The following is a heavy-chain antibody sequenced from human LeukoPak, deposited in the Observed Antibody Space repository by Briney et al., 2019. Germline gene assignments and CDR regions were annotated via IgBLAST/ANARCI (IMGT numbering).Heavy chain of an antibody. D-gene: IGHD2-21*01. CDR3: ARGAIEDWFDP. V-gene: IGHV1-8*03. CDR1: GYTFTSYD. CDR2: INPNSGNT. J-gene: IGHJ5*02. Sequence: ASVKVSCKASGYTFTSYDINWVRQATGQGLEWMGWINPNSGNTGYAQKFQGRVTITRNTSISTAYMELSSLRSEDTAVYYCARGAIEDWFDPWGQGTLVTVSS.